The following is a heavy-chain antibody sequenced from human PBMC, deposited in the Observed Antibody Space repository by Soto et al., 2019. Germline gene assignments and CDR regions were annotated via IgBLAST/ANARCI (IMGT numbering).Heavy chain of an antibody. V-gene: IGHV3-30*18. CDR2: ISYDGSNK. Sequence: QVQLVESGGGVVQPGRSLRLSCAASGFTFSSYGMHWVRQAPGKGLEWVAVISYDGSNKYYADSVKGRFTISRDNSKNTLYLQMNSLRAEDTAVYYCAKEYRRAHAFDIWGEGTMVTVSS. CDR3: AKEYRRAHAFDI. J-gene: IGHJ3*02. D-gene: IGHD3-16*02. CDR1: GFTFSSYG.